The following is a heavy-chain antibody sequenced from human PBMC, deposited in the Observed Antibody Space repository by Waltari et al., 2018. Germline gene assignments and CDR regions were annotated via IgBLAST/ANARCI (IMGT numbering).Heavy chain of an antibody. Sequence: QVQLQQWGAGLLKPSETLSLTCAVYGGSFSGYYWSWIRQSPGKGLEWIGEINYSGRPNYNPSLKSRVTISIDTSKTQFSLELTSVTGADTAVYYCAGTPVGVTFLYFDYWGQGTLVTVSS. V-gene: IGHV4-34*01. CDR3: AGTPVGVTFLYFDY. J-gene: IGHJ4*02. CDR1: GGSFSGYY. D-gene: IGHD1-26*01. CDR2: INYSGRP.